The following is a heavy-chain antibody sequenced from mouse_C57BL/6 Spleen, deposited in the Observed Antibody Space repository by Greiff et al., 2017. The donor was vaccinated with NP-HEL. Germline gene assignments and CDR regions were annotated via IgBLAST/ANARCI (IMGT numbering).Heavy chain of an antibody. CDR1: GYTFTDYY. D-gene: IGHD3-2*02. V-gene: IGHV1-76*01. J-gene: IGHJ4*01. Sequence: LVESGAELVRPGASVKLSCKASGYTFTDYYINWVKQRPGQGLEWIARIYPGSGNTYYNEKFKGKATLTAEKSSSTAYMQLSSLTSEDSAVYFCARGAAQVDDWGQGTSVTVAS. CDR3: ARGAAQVDD. CDR2: IYPGSGNT.